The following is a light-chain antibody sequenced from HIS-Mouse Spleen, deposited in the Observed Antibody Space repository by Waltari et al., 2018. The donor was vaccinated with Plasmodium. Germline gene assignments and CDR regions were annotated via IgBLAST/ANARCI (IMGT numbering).Light chain of an antibody. J-gene: IGKJ2*01. CDR3: LQDYNYPYT. CDR1: QVISND. CDR2: AAS. Sequence: AIQMTQSPSSLSASVGDRVTITCRASQVISNDLGWYQQKPGKAPKLLISAASSLQSGVPSRFSGSGSGTDFTLTISSLQPEDFATYYCLQDYNYPYTFGQGTKLEIK. V-gene: IGKV1-6*01.